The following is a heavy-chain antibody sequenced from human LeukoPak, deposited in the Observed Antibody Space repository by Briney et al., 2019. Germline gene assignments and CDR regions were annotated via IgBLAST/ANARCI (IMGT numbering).Heavy chain of an antibody. CDR1: GYTFTSYD. V-gene: IGHV1-8*03. CDR2: MNPNSGNT. J-gene: IGHJ3*02. CDR3: AVYCSSTSCYRALSAFDI. D-gene: IGHD2-2*02. Sequence: ASVKVSCKASGYTFTSYDINWVRQATGQGLEWMGWMNPNSGNTGYAQKFQGRVTITRNTSISTAYMELSSLRSEDTAVYYCAVYCSSTSCYRALSAFDIWGQGTMVTVSS.